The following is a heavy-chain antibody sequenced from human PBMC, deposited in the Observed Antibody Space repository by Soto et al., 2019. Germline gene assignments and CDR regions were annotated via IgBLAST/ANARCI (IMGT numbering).Heavy chain of an antibody. CDR2: IYHTGDT. J-gene: IGHJ5*02. CDR1: SYSIPSDFF. CDR3: ARDTNSLDL. D-gene: IGHD2-8*01. V-gene: IGHV4-38-2*02. Sequence: SETLSLTCHVPSYSIPSDFFWAWIRQPPGKGLEWVGSIYHTGDTHYNPSLRSQVSMSVDTSKNHFSLRLTYLTAADTAVYFCARDTNSLDLWGQGILVTVS.